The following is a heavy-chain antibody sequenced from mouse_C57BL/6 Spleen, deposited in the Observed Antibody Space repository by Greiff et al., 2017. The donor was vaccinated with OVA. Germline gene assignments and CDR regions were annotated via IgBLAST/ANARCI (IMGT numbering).Heavy chain of an antibody. CDR3: ARDYDGY. D-gene: IGHD2-4*01. Sequence: QVQLQQSGAELVRPGTSVKLSCKASGYTFTSYWMHWVKQRPGQGLEWIGVIDPSDSYTNYNQKFKGKATLTVDTSSSTAYMQLSSLTSEDSAVYYCARDYDGYWGQGTTLTVSS. J-gene: IGHJ2*01. CDR2: IDPSDSYT. V-gene: IGHV1-59*01. CDR1: GYTFTSYW.